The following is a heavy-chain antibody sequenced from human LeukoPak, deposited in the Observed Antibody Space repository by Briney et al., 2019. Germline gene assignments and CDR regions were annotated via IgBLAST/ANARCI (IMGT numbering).Heavy chain of an antibody. J-gene: IGHJ4*02. CDR3: AKNTSGTYLDY. V-gene: IGHV3-21*06. CDR2: ISSSSTYI. CDR1: GFTFSPYT. D-gene: IGHD1-26*01. Sequence: GGSLRLSCIASGFTFSPYTMNWVRQAPGKGLEWVASISSSSTYIYYAHSVKGRFTISRDNAKSSLFLQMNSLRAEDTAVYYCAKNTSGTYLDYWGQGILVTVSS.